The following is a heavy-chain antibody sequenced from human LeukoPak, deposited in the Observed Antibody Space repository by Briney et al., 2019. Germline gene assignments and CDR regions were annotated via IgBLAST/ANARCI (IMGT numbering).Heavy chain of an antibody. D-gene: IGHD2-15*01. CDR2: INHSGST. V-gene: IGHV4-34*01. J-gene: IGHJ4*02. CDR1: GGSFSGYY. CDR3: ARGHLGYCSGGSCYRASAIDY. Sequence: SETLSLTCAVYGGSFSGYYWSWIRQPPGKGLEWIGEINHSGSTNYNPSLKSRVTISVDTSKNQFSLKLNSVTAADTAVYYCARGHLGYCSGGSCYRASAIDYWGQGTLVTVSS.